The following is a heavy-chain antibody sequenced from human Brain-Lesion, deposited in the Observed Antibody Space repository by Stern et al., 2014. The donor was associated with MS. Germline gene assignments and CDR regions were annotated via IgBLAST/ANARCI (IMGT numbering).Heavy chain of an antibody. CDR1: GGTFGTYP. V-gene: IGHV1-69*06. Sequence: VQLVESGPEVKKPGSSVQVSCKASGGTFGTYPITWVRQAPGQRLEWMGRIIPIFGSPNYAQKFQGRVTITADRSTTTVYMKLSSLKSDDAAVYYCAKDGPALVTNWFDPWGRGTLVTVSS. CDR2: IIPIFGSP. CDR3: AKDGPALVTNWFDP. D-gene: IGHD5-18*01. J-gene: IGHJ5*02.